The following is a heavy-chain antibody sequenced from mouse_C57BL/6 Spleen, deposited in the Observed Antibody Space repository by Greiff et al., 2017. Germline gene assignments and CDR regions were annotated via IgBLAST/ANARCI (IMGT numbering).Heavy chain of an antibody. CDR1: GYAFSSSW. J-gene: IGHJ2*01. CDR3: ARSGDYEDY. Sequence: VKLQQSGPELVKPGASVKISCKASGYAFSSSWMNWVKQRPGKGLEWIGRIYPGDGDTNYNGKFKGKATLTADKSSSTAYMQLSSLTSEDSAVYFCARSGDYEDYWGQGTTLTVSS. D-gene: IGHD2-4*01. CDR2: IYPGDGDT. V-gene: IGHV1-82*01.